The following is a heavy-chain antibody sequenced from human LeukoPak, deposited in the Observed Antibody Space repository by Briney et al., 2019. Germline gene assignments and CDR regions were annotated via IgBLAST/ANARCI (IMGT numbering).Heavy chain of an antibody. CDR1: GFTFSNYG. V-gene: IGHV3-30*18. Sequence: GRSLRLSCAASGFTFSNYGMNWARQAPGKGLVWVAVISYDGSMKYYADSVKGRFTISRDNSKNTLFLQMNSLRAEDTAVYYCAKDFRGYNYGYCLDYWGQGTLVTVSS. D-gene: IGHD5-18*01. CDR3: AKDFRGYNYGYCLDY. J-gene: IGHJ4*02. CDR2: ISYDGSMK.